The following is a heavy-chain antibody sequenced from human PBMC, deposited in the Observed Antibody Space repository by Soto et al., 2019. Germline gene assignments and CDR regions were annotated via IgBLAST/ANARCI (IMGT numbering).Heavy chain of an antibody. CDR3: ARVHGDYDNWFDP. CDR1: GGSISSYY. J-gene: IGHJ5*02. Sequence: QVQLQESGPGLVKPSETLSLTCTVSGGSISSYYWSWIRQPPGKGLEWIGYIYYSGSTNYNPSLKSRVTISVDTSKNQFSLKLSSVTAADTAVYYCARVHGDYDNWFDPWGQGTLVTVSS. CDR2: IYYSGST. V-gene: IGHV4-59*01. D-gene: IGHD4-17*01.